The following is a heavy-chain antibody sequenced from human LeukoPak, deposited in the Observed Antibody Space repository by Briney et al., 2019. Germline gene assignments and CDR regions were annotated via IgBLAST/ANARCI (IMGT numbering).Heavy chain of an antibody. V-gene: IGHV1-2*02. CDR2: INPNSGGT. CDR3: ARLGEELYPYYYYGMDV. Sequence: ASVKVSCKASGYTFTGYCMHWVRQAPGQGLEWMGWINPNSGGTNYAQKFQGRVTMTRDTSISTAYMELSRLRSDDTAVYYCARLGEELYPYYYYGMDVWGQGTTVTVSS. J-gene: IGHJ6*02. D-gene: IGHD3-10*01. CDR1: GYTFTGYC.